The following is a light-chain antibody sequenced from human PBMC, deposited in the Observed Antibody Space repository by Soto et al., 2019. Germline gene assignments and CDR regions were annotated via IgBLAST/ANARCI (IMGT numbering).Light chain of an antibody. V-gene: IGKV3-20*01. Sequence: IVLTQSPGTLSLSPGETATLSCRASQSVTTQLAWYQQKRGRAPRLIIHGASRRATGIPDRISGSGSGTDFTLTISRVDPEDVAVYYCQQYGGSTRTFGQGTKVEIK. CDR3: QQYGGSTRT. J-gene: IGKJ1*01. CDR1: QSVTTQ. CDR2: GAS.